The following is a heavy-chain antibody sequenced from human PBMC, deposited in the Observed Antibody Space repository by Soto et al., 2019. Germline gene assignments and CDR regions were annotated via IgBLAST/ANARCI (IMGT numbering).Heavy chain of an antibody. J-gene: IGHJ4*02. Sequence: SVKVSCKASGGTFSSYRINWVRQAPGQGLEWMGGIVPIYRTADSAQEFQGRVTITADESARTAYMELRSLKSRDTAVYYCVRDSGAKLSSSWGQGTLVTISS. CDR2: IVPIYRTA. CDR1: GGTFSSYR. CDR3: VRDSGAKLSSS. D-gene: IGHD6-13*01. V-gene: IGHV1-69*13.